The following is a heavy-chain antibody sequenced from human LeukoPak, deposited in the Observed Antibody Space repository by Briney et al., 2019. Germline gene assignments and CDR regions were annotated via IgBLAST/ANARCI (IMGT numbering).Heavy chain of an antibody. CDR3: ARDPGLSRFVSSGGHYYMDV. CDR2: INPSGGST. V-gene: IGHV1-46*01. Sequence: ASVKVSCKPSGYTFTSYGINWVRQAPGQGLEWMGIINPSGGSTSYAQKFQGRVTMTRDMSTSTVYMELSSLRSEDTAVYYCARDPGLSRFVSSGGHYYMDVWGKGTTVTVSS. CDR1: GYTFTSYG. D-gene: IGHD6-19*01. J-gene: IGHJ6*03.